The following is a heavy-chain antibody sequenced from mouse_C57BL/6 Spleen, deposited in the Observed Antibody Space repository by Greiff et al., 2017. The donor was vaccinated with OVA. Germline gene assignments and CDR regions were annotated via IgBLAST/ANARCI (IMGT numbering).Heavy chain of an antibody. D-gene: IGHD1-1*01. CDR2: ISNGGGST. V-gene: IGHV5-12*01. J-gene: IGHJ4*01. CDR3: ARGDYYGSRTGAMDY. Sequence: EVQRVESGGGLVQPGGSLKLSCAASGFTFSDYYMYWVRQTPEKRLEWVAYISNGGGSTYYPDTVKGRFTISRDNAKNTLYLQMRRLKSEDTAMYYCARGDYYGSRTGAMDYWGQGTSVTVSS. CDR1: GFTFSDYY.